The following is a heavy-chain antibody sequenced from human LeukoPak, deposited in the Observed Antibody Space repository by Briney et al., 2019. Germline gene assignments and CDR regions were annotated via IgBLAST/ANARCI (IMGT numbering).Heavy chain of an antibody. J-gene: IGHJ4*02. V-gene: IGHV3-30*18. CDR1: KFTFSSYG. CDR3: ANDLGWIQLNLG. D-gene: IGHD5-18*01. CDR2: ISYDGSNK. Sequence: GRSLRLSCAASKFTFSSYGMHWVRQAPGKGLEWVAVISYDGSNKYYADSVRGRFTISRDNSKNTLYLHMNSLRPEDTAVYYCANDLGWIQLNLGRGQGTLVTVSS.